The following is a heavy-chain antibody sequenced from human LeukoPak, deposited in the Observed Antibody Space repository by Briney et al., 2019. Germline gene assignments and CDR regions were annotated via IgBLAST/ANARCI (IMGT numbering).Heavy chain of an antibody. CDR2: ISSTSSYI. J-gene: IGHJ4*02. V-gene: IGHV3-21*01. CDR1: GFTFSSYS. D-gene: IGHD3-10*01. CDR3: AKDRGKVTMVRGVPDY. Sequence: GGSLRLSCAASGFTFSSYSMNWVRQAPGKGLEWVSSISSTSSYIYYADSVKGRFTISRDNAKNSLYLQMNSLRAEDTAVYYCAKDRGKVTMVRGVPDYWGQGTLVTVSS.